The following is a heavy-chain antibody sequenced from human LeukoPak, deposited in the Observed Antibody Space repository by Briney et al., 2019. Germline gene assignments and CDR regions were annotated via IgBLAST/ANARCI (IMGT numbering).Heavy chain of an antibody. CDR2: IYYSGST. CDR3: ARDLRIVVVTAPFDY. V-gene: IGHV4-39*07. D-gene: IGHD2-21*02. J-gene: IGHJ4*02. CDR1: GGSISSSSYY. Sequence: SETLSLTCTVSGGSISSSSYYWGWIRQPPGKGLERIGSIYYSGSTYYNPSLKSRVTISVDTSKDQFSLKLSSATAADTAVYYCARDLRIVVVTAPFDYWGQGTLVTVSS.